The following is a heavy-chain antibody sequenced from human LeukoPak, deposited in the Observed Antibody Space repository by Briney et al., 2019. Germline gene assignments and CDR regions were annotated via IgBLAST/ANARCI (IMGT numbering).Heavy chain of an antibody. J-gene: IGHJ4*02. D-gene: IGHD2-8*01. Sequence: GGSLRLSCAASGFTFSSYAMTWVRQAPGKGLEWVSGISGSGNRTYYAASVRGRFTTSRDNSKNTLYLDMSSLRAEDTALYYCAKAAGNTWYLDSWGQGTLISVSP. CDR2: ISGSGNRT. CDR3: AKAAGNTWYLDS. V-gene: IGHV3-23*01. CDR1: GFTFSSYA.